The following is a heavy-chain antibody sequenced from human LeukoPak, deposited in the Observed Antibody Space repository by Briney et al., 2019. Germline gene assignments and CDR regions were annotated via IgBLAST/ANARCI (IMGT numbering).Heavy chain of an antibody. CDR1: GYSISSGYY. J-gene: IGHJ4*02. D-gene: IGHD2-2*01. CDR2: IYYSGST. CDR3: ARLGYQLLWRDLTVGYFDY. V-gene: IGHV4-38-2*02. Sequence: SETLSLTCTVSGYSISSGYYWGWIRQPPGKGLEWIGSIYYSGSTYYNPSLKSRVTISVDTSKNQFSLKLSSVTAADTAVYYCARLGYQLLWRDLTVGYFDYWGQGTLVTVSS.